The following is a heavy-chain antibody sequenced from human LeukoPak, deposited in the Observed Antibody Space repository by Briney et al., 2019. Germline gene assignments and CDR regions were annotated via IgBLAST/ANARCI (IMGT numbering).Heavy chain of an antibody. J-gene: IGHJ4*02. Sequence: PGGALSLSCAASGFPFSSYGMHWVRQAPGKGLEGVAFIRYDGSNKYYADSVKGRFTISRDNSKNTLYLQMNSLRAEDTAVYYCAKDLYGGIVALDYWGQGTLVTVSS. CDR2: IRYDGSNK. V-gene: IGHV3-30*02. CDR1: GFPFSSYG. D-gene: IGHD4-23*01. CDR3: AKDLYGGIVALDY.